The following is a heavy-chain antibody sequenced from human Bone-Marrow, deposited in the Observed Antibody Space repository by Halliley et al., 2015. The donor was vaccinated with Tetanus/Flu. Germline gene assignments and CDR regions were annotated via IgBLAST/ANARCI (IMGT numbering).Heavy chain of an antibody. Sequence: WMGRVGPSDSYTTYSPSFQGRVAISADRSTDSAYLRWSSLKASGTAIYYCARQDDGNWGWFDPWGQGTLVTVSS. CDR3: ARQDDGNWGWFDP. CDR2: VGPSDSYT. J-gene: IGHJ5*02. V-gene: IGHV5-10-1*01. D-gene: IGHD7-27*01.